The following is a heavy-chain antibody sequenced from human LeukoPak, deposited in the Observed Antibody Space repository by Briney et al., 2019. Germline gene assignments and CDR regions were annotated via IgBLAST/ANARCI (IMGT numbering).Heavy chain of an antibody. J-gene: IGHJ3*02. D-gene: IGHD3-16*02. CDR3: ARWSFRLAAGYTGGAFDI. Sequence: SETLSLTCTVSGGSVSSGDYYWNWIRQHPGKGLEWIGYIYHAGGAYYNPSLKSRVTISVDTSKKQFSLRLRSVTAADTAMYHCARWSFRLAAGYTGGAFDIWGPGTMGTVSS. CDR1: GGSVSSGDYY. CDR2: IYHAGGA. V-gene: IGHV4-31*03.